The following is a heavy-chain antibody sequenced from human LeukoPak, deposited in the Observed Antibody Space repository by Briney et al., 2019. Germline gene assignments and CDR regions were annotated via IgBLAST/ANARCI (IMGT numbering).Heavy chain of an antibody. CDR3: AADPLSLGYCSSTSCYILGNDAFDI. J-gene: IGHJ3*02. CDR2: ISAYNDKS. CDR1: GYTFTSNG. V-gene: IGHV1-18*01. Sequence: ASVKVSCKASGYTFTSNGITWVRQAPGQGLEWMAWISAYNDKSNYAQKFQGRITMTTDTSTSTAYMELSSLRSEDTAVYYCAADPLSLGYCSSTSCYILGNDAFDIWGQGTMVTVSS. D-gene: IGHD2-2*02.